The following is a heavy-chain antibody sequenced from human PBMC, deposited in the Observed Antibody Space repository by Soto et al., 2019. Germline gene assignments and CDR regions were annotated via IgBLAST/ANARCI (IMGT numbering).Heavy chain of an antibody. Sequence: PGESLKISCKGSGYSFAGYWITWVRQKPGKGLEWMVRIDPSDSQTYYSPSFRGHVTISVTKSITTVFLQWSSLRVSDTAMYYCARQIYDSDTGPNFQYYFDSWGQGTPVTVS. CDR1: GYSFAGYW. CDR3: ARQIYDSDTGPNFQYYFDS. D-gene: IGHD3-22*01. J-gene: IGHJ4*02. V-gene: IGHV5-10-1*01. CDR2: IDPSDSQT.